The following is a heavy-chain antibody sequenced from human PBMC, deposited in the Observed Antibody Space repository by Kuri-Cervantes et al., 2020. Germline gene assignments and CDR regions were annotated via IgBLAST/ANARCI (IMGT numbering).Heavy chain of an antibody. D-gene: IGHD1-26*01. Sequence: GESLKISCAASGFTFSSYAMHWVRQAPGKGLEWVAVISYDGNDKYSTDSVKGRFTISRDNSKNTLYLQMNSLRAEDTAVYYCAKDGAKWARYYFDYWGQGTLVTVSS. J-gene: IGHJ4*02. CDR2: ISYDGNDK. CDR3: AKDGAKWARYYFDY. CDR1: GFTFSSYA. V-gene: IGHV3-30*18.